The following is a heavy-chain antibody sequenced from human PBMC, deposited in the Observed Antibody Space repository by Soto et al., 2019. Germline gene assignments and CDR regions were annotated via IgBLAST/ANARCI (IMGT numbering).Heavy chain of an antibody. CDR1: GGTFSSYA. J-gene: IGHJ4*02. D-gene: IGHD2-15*01. CDR3: ARPGLYGRYFDY. V-gene: IGHV1-18*01. Sequence: ASVKVSCKASGGTFSSYAISWVRQAPGQGLEWMGWISAYNGNTNYAQKLQGRVTMTTDTSTSTAYMELRSLRSDDTAVYYCARPGLYGRYFDYWGQGTLVTVSS. CDR2: ISAYNGNT.